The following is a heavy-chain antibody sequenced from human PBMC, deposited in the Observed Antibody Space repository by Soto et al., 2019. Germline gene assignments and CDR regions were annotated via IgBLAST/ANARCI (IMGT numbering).Heavy chain of an antibody. CDR2: TYYRSKWYN. D-gene: IGHD3-10*01. Sequence: SQTLSLTCAISGDSVSSNSAAWNWIRQSPSRGLEWLGRTYYRSKWYNDYAVSVKSRITINPDTSKNQFSLQLNSVTPEDTAVYYCARVMSRRFGELGYYYGMDVWGQGTTVTVSS. J-gene: IGHJ6*02. CDR1: GDSVSSNSAA. V-gene: IGHV6-1*01. CDR3: ARVMSRRFGELGYYYGMDV.